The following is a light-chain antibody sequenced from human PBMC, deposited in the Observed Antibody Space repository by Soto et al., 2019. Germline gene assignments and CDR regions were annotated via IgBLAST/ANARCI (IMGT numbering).Light chain of an antibody. Sequence: DIVMTQTPDSLAVSLGERATINCKSSQSVLYSPNNKNYLAWYQQKPGQPPKLLVYWASTRESGVPDRFSGSGSESDFTLTINSLQAEDVAVYYCQQYINAPLTFGQGTKVEIK. V-gene: IGKV4-1*01. J-gene: IGKJ1*01. CDR1: QSVLYSPNNKNY. CDR3: QQYINAPLT. CDR2: WAS.